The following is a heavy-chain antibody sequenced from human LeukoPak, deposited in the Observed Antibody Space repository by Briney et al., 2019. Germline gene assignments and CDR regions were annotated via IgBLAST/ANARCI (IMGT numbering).Heavy chain of an antibody. CDR1: GFTFSSYW. D-gene: IGHD5-24*01. V-gene: IGHV3-7*01. J-gene: IGHJ3*02. Sequence: AGGSLRLSCAASGFTFSSYWMSWVRQAPGKGLGWVANIKKDGSEKYYVDSVKGRFTISRDNARNSLYLQMNSLRAEDTAVYYCARQKRNYNDQSYAFDIWGQGTMVTVSS. CDR2: IKKDGSEK. CDR3: ARQKRNYNDQSYAFDI.